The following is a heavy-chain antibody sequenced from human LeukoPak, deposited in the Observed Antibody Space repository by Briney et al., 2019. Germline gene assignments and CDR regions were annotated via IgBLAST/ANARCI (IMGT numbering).Heavy chain of an antibody. D-gene: IGHD1-14*01. CDR3: AGTTYYYHSTDV. Sequence: SQTLSLTCTVSGGSVSSGRYYWSWIRQHPGKGLEWIGYIYSSGATYYNPPLKSRLTISMETSQNQFSLKLDSVTAADTAVYYCAGTTYYYHSTDVWGKGTTVTVSS. CDR1: GGSVSSGRYY. CDR2: IYSSGAT. V-gene: IGHV4-31*03. J-gene: IGHJ6*03.